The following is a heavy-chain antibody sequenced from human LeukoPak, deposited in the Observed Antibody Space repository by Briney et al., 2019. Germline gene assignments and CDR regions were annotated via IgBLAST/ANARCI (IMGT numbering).Heavy chain of an antibody. Sequence: KPSETLSLTCTVSGGSISNYYWSWVRQPPGKGLEWIGYIYYSGNTNYNPSLKSRVTISLNTSKNQFSLKLTSVTAADTAVYYCTRDYTSRWCYFDHWGQGTLVTVS. CDR3: TRDYTSRWCYFDH. V-gene: IGHV4-59*01. J-gene: IGHJ4*02. CDR1: GGSISNYY. CDR2: IYYSGNT. D-gene: IGHD6-13*01.